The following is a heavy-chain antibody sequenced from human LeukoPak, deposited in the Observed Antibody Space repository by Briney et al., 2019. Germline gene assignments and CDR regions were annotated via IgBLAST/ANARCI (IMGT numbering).Heavy chain of an antibody. J-gene: IGHJ5*02. CDR3: AREGTYYDILTGYYQLNWFDP. D-gene: IGHD3-9*01. CDR2: ISSSSSYI. V-gene: IGHV3-21*01. Sequence: GGSLTLSCAASGFTFSSYSMNWVRQAPGKGLEWVSAISSSSSYIYYADSVKGRFTISRDNAKHSLYLQMNSLRAEDTAVYYCAREGTYYDILTGYYQLNWFDPWGQGTLVTVSS. CDR1: GFTFSSYS.